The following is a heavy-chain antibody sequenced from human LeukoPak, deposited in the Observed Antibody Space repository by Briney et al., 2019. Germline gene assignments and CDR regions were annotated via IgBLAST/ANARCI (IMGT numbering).Heavy chain of an antibody. J-gene: IGHJ6*03. Sequence: GGSLRLSCAASGFTFSSYAMSWVRQAPGKGLEWVSSISSSSSYIYYADSVKGRFTISRDNAKNSLYLQMNSLRAEDTAIYYCAKDYYDSSGFYYRYYFYYMDVWGKGTTVTVSS. V-gene: IGHV3-21*04. CDR1: GFTFSSYA. CDR3: AKDYYDSSGFYYRYYFYYMDV. CDR2: ISSSSSYI. D-gene: IGHD3-22*01.